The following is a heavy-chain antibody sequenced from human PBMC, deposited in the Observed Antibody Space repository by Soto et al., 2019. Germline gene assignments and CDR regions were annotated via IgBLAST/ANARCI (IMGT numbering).Heavy chain of an antibody. J-gene: IGHJ5*02. CDR3: ARGVFRFLQWFDP. V-gene: IGHV4-61*01. CDR1: GASVNSENYY. D-gene: IGHD3-3*01. CDR2: VYYSGST. Sequence: SETLSLTCTGSGASVNSENYYWSWIRQPPGKGLEWIGYVYYSGSTNYNPSLKSRATISLDTYRNQFSLKMTSMTSADTAFYYCARGVFRFLQWFDPWGQGTLVTAPQ.